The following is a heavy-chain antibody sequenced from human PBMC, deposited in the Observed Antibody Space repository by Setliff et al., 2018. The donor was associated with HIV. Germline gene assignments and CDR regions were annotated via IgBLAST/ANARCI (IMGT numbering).Heavy chain of an antibody. D-gene: IGHD1-26*01. CDR3: ATGGHRLHDY. V-gene: IGHV4-39*07. Sequence: SETLSLTCTVSGGSISSSTYYWGRIRQPPGKGLEWIGTIYYSGGTYYKSSLKSRLIISLDTSKNQFSLKLRSVTAADTAVYFCATGGHRLHDYWGQGTLVTVSS. CDR2: IYYSGGT. CDR1: GGSISSSTYY. J-gene: IGHJ4*02.